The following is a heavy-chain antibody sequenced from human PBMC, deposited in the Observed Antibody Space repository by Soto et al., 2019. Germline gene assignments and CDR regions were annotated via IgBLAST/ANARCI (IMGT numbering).Heavy chain of an antibody. CDR2: IYYSGST. CDR3: ARHGGHGSGGGCYGYYHYFLDV. D-gene: IGHD2-15*01. Sequence: QVQLQESGPGLVKPSETLSLTCTVSGGSISGYFWTWVRQPPGKALEWIAYIYYSGSTEYNPSLTSRVTISVDTSKNQFSPKLSSVTAADTAVYFCARHGGHGSGGGCYGYYHYFLDVWGKGTTVTVS. V-gene: IGHV4-59*08. J-gene: IGHJ6*03. CDR1: GGSISGYF.